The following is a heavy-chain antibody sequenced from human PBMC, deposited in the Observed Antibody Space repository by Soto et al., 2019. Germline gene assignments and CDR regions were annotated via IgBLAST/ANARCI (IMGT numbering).Heavy chain of an antibody. CDR2: ISAYNGNT. CDR1: GYTFTSYG. Sequence: ASVKVCCKASGYTFTSYGISWVRQAPGQGLEWMGWISAYNGNTNYAQKLQGRVTMTTDTSTSTAYMELRSLRSDDTAVYYCARYCSSTSCYEDVGMDVWGQGTTVPVSS. D-gene: IGHD2-2*01. J-gene: IGHJ6*02. V-gene: IGHV1-18*04. CDR3: ARYCSSTSCYEDVGMDV.